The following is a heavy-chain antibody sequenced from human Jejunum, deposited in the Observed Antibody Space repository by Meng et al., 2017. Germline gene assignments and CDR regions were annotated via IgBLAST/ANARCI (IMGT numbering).Heavy chain of an antibody. CDR1: GYTFSGYY. D-gene: IGHD2-2*01. V-gene: IGHV1-2*06. CDR3: VVNNIVVVPTSSDFDY. J-gene: IGHJ4*02. Sequence: ASVKVSCKASGYTFSGYYINWVRQAPGQGLEWMGRIDPNSGDKSYAQKFQGRVTMTRDTSISTGYMELSRLRSDDTALYFCVVNNIVVVPTSSDFDYWGQGTLVTVSS. CDR2: IDPNSGDK.